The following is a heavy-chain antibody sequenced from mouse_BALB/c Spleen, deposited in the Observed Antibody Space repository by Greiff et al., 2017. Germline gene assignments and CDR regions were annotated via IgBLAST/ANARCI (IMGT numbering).Heavy chain of an antibody. CDR1: GFTFSSYT. D-gene: IGHD2-3*01. J-gene: IGHJ4*01. CDR2: ISNGGGST. CDR3: ARHDGPYAMDY. V-gene: IGHV5-12-2*01. Sequence: EVQGVESGGGLVQPGGSLKLSCAASGFTFSSYTMSWVGQTPEKRLEWFAYISNGGGSTYYPDTVKGRFTISRDNAKNTLYLQMSSLKSEDTAMYYCARHDGPYAMDYWGQGTSVTVSS.